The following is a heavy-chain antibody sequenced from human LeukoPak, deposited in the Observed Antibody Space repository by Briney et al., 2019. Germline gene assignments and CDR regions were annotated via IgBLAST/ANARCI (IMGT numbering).Heavy chain of an antibody. Sequence: ASVKVSCKASGGTFSSYAISWVRQAPGQGLEWMGGIIPIFGTANYAQKFQGRVTITADESTSTAYMELSSLRSEDTAVYYCATRGDYGPAGRRDAFDIWGQGTMVTASS. D-gene: IGHD4-17*01. J-gene: IGHJ3*02. V-gene: IGHV1-69*13. CDR2: IIPIFGTA. CDR3: ATRGDYGPAGRRDAFDI. CDR1: GGTFSSYA.